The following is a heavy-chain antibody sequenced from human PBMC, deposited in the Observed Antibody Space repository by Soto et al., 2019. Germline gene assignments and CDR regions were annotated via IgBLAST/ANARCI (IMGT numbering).Heavy chain of an antibody. J-gene: IGHJ6*02. CDR3: ARVVVVPAAHRYYYYYGMDV. V-gene: IGHV6-1*01. D-gene: IGHD2-2*01. Sequence: SQTLSLPCAISGDSVSSNSAAWNWIRQSPSRGLEWLGRTYYRSKWYNDYAVSVKSRITVNPDTSKNQFSLQLNSVTPEDTAVYYCARVVVVPAAHRYYYYYGMDVWGQGTTVTVSS. CDR1: GDSVSSNSAA. CDR2: TYYRSKWYN.